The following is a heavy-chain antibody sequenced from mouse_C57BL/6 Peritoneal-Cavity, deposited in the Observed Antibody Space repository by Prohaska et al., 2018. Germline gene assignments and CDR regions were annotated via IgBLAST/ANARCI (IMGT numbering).Heavy chain of an antibody. V-gene: IGHV6-6*01. D-gene: IGHD1-1*01. CDR2: IRNKANNHAT. Sequence: VKLEESGGGLVQPGGSMKLSCAASGFTFSDAWMDWVRQSPETGLEWVAEIRNKANNHATYYAESVKGRLTISRDYSKSSVYLQRNSLRAEDTGIYYCTSATGFWGTGTTVTVSS. CDR3: TSATGF. J-gene: IGHJ1*03. CDR1: GFTFSDAW.